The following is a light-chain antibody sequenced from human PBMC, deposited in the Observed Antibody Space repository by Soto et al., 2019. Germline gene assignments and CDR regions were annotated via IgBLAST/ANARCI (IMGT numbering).Light chain of an antibody. CDR3: QQYGSTPIT. V-gene: IGKV3-20*01. CDR1: QSVSSN. J-gene: IGKJ5*01. Sequence: EIVMTQSPATLSVSPGEIATLSCRASQSVSSNLAWYQQKPGQAPRLLIYGASSRATGIPDRYSGSGSGTDFTLTISRLGPEDFAVYYCQQYGSTPITFGQGTRLEIK. CDR2: GAS.